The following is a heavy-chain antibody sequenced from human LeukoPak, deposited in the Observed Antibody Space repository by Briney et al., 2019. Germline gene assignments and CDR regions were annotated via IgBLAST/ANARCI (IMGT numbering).Heavy chain of an antibody. V-gene: IGHV3-23*01. CDR1: GFTHSSYA. J-gene: IGHJ6*02. CDR3: AKVTWNDAYYGMDV. CDR2: ISGSGGST. Sequence: GGSLRLSCAASGFTHSSYAMSWVRQAPGKGLEWVSAISGSGGSTYYADSVKGRFTISRDNSKNTLYLQMNSLRAEDTAVYYCAKVTWNDAYYGMDVWGQGTTVTVSS. D-gene: IGHD1-1*01.